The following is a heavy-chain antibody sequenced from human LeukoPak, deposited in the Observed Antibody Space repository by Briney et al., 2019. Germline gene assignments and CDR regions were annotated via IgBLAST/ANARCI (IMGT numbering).Heavy chain of an antibody. CDR1: GGSISSSSYY. V-gene: IGHV4-39*01. Sequence: SETLSLTCTVSGGSISSSSYYWGWIRQPPGKGLEWIGSIYYSGSTYYNPSLKSRVTISVDTSKNQFSLKLSSVTAADTAVYYCARGRATDSSGYYSRAYYYYYMDVWGKGTTVTVSS. CDR2: IYYSGST. CDR3: ARGRATDSSGYYSRAYYYYYMDV. J-gene: IGHJ6*03. D-gene: IGHD3-22*01.